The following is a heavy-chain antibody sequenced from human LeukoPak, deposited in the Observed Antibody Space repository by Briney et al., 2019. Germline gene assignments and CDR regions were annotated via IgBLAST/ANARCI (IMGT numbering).Heavy chain of an antibody. Sequence: SVKVSCKASGNSISNYAVSWVRQAPGRGFEWMGGIIPIFGTADYAQKFQGRVTITADQSTSTTYMALSSLKSEDTATYYCTTRACHAGGCSSSFYYYYGLHFWGQGTTVSVSS. CDR2: IIPIFGTA. CDR3: TTRACHAGGCSSSFYYYYGLHF. J-gene: IGHJ6*02. D-gene: IGHD3-16*01. V-gene: IGHV1-69*01. CDR1: GNSISNYA.